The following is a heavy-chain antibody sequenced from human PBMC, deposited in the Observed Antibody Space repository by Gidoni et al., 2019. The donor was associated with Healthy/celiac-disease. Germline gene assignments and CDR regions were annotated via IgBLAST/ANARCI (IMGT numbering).Heavy chain of an antibody. Sequence: EVQLLETGGGLVQPGGSLRLTCAASGFTFSSYAMSWVRQAPGKGLEWVSAMSGSGGSTYYADSVKGRFTISRDNSKNTLYLQMNSLRAEDTAVYYWAKETPTVVTFSEKWGQGTLVTVSS. V-gene: IGHV3-23*01. J-gene: IGHJ4*02. CDR3: AKETPTVVTFSEK. CDR1: GFTFSSYA. CDR2: MSGSGGST. D-gene: IGHD4-17*01.